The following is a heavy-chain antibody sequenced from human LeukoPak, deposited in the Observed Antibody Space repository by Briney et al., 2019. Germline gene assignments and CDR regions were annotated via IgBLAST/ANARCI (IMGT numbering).Heavy chain of an antibody. V-gene: IGHV4-59*12. J-gene: IGHJ3*02. D-gene: IGHD1-26*01. Sequence: PSETLSLTCTVSGGSIDTYYWSWLRQPPGKRLEWIGYIYYSGTTDYSPSLKSRVTMSVDTSKNQFSLKLSSVAAADTAVYYCARDIWWDHDAFDIWGQGTMVTVSS. CDR3: ARDIWWDHDAFDI. CDR2: IYYSGTT. CDR1: GGSIDTYY.